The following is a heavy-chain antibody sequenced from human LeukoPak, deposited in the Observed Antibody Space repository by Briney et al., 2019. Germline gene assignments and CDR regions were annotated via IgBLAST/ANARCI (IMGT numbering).Heavy chain of an antibody. V-gene: IGHV1-8*01. CDR2: MNPNSGNT. Sequence: GASVKVSCKASGYTFTSYDINWVRQATGQGLEWMGWMNPNSGNTGYAQKFQGRVTMTRNTSISTAYVELSSLRSEDTAVYYCATKLSSGWYELRFDYWGQGTLVTVSS. CDR3: ATKLSSGWYELRFDY. CDR1: GYTFTSYD. D-gene: IGHD6-19*01. J-gene: IGHJ4*02.